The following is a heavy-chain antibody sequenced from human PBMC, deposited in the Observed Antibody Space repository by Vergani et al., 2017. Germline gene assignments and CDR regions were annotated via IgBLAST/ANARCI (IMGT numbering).Heavy chain of an antibody. D-gene: IGHD4-23*01. CDR3: AREKTTVVTPGAFDI. J-gene: IGHJ3*02. CDR1: GCSISSSNW. CDR2: IYHSGST. Sequence: QVQLQESGPGLVKPPGTLSLTCAVSGCSISSSNWWSWVRQPPGKGLEWIGEIYHSGSTNYNPSLKSRVTISVDKSKNQFSLKLSSVTAADTAVYYCAREKTTVVTPGAFDIWGQGTMVTVSS. V-gene: IGHV4-4*03.